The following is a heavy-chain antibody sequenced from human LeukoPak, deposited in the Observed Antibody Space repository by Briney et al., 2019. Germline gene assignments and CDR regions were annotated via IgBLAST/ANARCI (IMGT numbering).Heavy chain of an antibody. Sequence: GGSLRLSCVASGFTVSSNYMSWVHQAPGKGLEWVSVIYSGGSTYYADSVKGRFTIPRDNSKNTLYLQMNSLRAEDTAVYYCASGSGSYRTPYYYMDVWGTGTTVTVSS. J-gene: IGHJ6*03. V-gene: IGHV3-53*01. CDR2: IYSGGST. CDR3: ASGSGSYRTPYYYMDV. D-gene: IGHD3-10*01. CDR1: GFTVSSNY.